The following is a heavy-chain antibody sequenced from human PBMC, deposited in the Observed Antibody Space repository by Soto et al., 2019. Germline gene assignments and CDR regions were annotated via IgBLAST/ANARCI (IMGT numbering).Heavy chain of an antibody. Sequence: PSQTLSLTCDISGDSVSRTSAAWNWFRQSPSRGLEWLGRTYYRSKWYNDYAVSVKSRITINPDTSKNQFSLQLNSVTPEDTAVYYCARTQRAFDIWGQGTMVTVSS. V-gene: IGHV6-1*01. J-gene: IGHJ3*02. D-gene: IGHD6-25*01. CDR3: ARTQRAFDI. CDR2: TYYRSKWYN. CDR1: GDSVSRTSAA.